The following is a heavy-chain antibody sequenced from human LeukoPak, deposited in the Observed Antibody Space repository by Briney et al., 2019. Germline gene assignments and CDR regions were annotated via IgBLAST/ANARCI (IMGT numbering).Heavy chain of an antibody. V-gene: IGHV4-59*11. Sequence: SETLSLTCTVSGAYINSHYWSWIRQSPEKGLEWIGYIYYTGNSHFNPSFKGRVAIFLDRSKSQFSLKLSSVTAADTAVYYCARATYYYDSSGYSAHSWFDPWGQGTLVTVSS. J-gene: IGHJ5*02. CDR2: IYYTGNS. D-gene: IGHD3-22*01. CDR1: GAYINSHY. CDR3: ARATYYYDSSGYSAHSWFDP.